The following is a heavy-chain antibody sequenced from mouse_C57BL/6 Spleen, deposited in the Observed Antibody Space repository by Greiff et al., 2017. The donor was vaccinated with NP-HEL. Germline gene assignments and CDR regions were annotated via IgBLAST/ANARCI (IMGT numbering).Heavy chain of an antibody. CDR2: IHPTSGST. D-gene: IGHD1-1*01. V-gene: IGHV1-64*01. CDR1: GYTFTSYW. J-gene: IGHJ2*01. Sequence: QVQLQQPGAELVKPGASVKLSCKASGYTFTSYWMHWVKPRPGHGLEWIGMIHPTSGSTNYNEKFKSKATLTVDKSSRTAYMQLSSLTSEYSAVYYCARGGSSSDYWGQGTTLTVSS. CDR3: ARGGSSSDY.